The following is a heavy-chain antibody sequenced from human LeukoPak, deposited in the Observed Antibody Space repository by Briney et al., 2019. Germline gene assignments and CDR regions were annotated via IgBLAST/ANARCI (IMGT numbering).Heavy chain of an antibody. CDR2: VWYDGSNK. V-gene: IGHV3-33*01. CDR3: ARRGHSSSDYYYYGMDV. Sequence: PGGSLRLSCAASGFSFSSYDMHWVRQAPGKGLEWVAVVWYDGSNKYHADSVKGRFSISRDNSKNTLYLQMNSLRAEDTVVYYCARRGHSSSDYYYYGMDVWGQGTTVTVSS. J-gene: IGHJ6*02. CDR1: GFSFSSYD. D-gene: IGHD6-6*01.